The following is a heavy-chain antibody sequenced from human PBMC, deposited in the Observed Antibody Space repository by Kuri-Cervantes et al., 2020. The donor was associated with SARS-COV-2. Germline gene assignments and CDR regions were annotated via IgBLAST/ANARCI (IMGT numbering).Heavy chain of an antibody. Sequence: GGSLRLSCAASGFTFSSYGMHWVRQAPGKGLEWVAVIWYDGSDKYYADSVKGRFTISGDNSKNTLYLQMNSLRAEDTAVYYCARDKTHSSSARPWAETAYYGMDVWGQGTMVTVSS. CDR2: IWYDGSDK. J-gene: IGHJ6*02. CDR1: GFTFSSYG. V-gene: IGHV3-30*19. D-gene: IGHD6-6*01. CDR3: ARDKTHSSSARPWAETAYYGMDV.